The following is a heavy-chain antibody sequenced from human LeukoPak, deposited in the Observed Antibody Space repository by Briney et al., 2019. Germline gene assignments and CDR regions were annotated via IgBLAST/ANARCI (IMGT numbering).Heavy chain of an antibody. V-gene: IGHV4-34*01. CDR1: GGSFSGYY. J-gene: IGHJ6*02. Sequence: KPSETLSLTCAVYGGSFSGYYWSWIRQPPGKGLEWIGEINHSGSTNYNPSLKSRVTVSVDTSKNQFSLKRSSVTAADTAVYYCASPAGYYDSSGYLGDYYYYYGMDVWGQGTTVTVSS. CDR2: INHSGST. CDR3: ASPAGYYDSSGYLGDYYYYYGMDV. D-gene: IGHD3-22*01.